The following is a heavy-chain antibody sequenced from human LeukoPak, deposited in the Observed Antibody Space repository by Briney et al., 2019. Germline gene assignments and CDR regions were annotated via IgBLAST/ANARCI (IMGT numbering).Heavy chain of an antibody. J-gene: IGHJ5*02. V-gene: IGHV4-61*02. CDR1: GGSISSGSYY. Sequence: SETLSLTCIVSGGSISSGSYYWSWIRQPAGKGLEWIGRIYTSGSTNYNPSLKSRVTISVDTSKNQFSLKLSSVTAADTAVYYCARDGPYGGNSTGYNWFDPWGQGTLVTVSS. CDR3: ARDGPYGGNSTGYNWFDP. CDR2: IYTSGST. D-gene: IGHD4-23*01.